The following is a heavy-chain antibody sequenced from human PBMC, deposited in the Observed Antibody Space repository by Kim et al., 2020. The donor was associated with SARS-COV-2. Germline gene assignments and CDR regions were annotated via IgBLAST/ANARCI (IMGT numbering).Heavy chain of an antibody. CDR3: AATSGGITP. CDR2: SNK. Sequence: SNKSYVNSGKGRFTISRDNSKNTLYLQMNSLRAEDTAVYYCAATSGGITPWGQGTLVTVSS. V-gene: IGHV3-30*07. J-gene: IGHJ5*02. D-gene: IGHD2-2*01.